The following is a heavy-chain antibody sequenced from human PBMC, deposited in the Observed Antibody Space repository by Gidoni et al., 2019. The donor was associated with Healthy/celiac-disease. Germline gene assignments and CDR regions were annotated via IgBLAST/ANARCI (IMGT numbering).Heavy chain of an antibody. Sequence: EVQLVESGGGVVQPGGSLRLSCAASGFTFRSYSLHWVSQAPGKGLEWVSYISSSSSTIYYADSVKDRFTISRDNAKNSLYLQMISLRDEDTAVYYCAGENNWNSPLLYYYYGMDVWGQGTTVTVSS. D-gene: IGHD1-1*01. J-gene: IGHJ6*02. V-gene: IGHV3-48*02. CDR1: GFTFRSYS. CDR2: ISSSSSTI. CDR3: AGENNWNSPLLYYYYGMDV.